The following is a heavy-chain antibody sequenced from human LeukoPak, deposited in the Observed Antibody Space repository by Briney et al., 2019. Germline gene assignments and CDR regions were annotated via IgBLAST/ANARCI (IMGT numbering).Heavy chain of an antibody. Sequence: SETLSLTCAVYGGSFSGYYWSWIRQPPGKGLEWIGEINHSGSTNYNPSLKSRVTISVDTSKNQFSLKLSSVTAADTAVYYCARGARKPPWCFGPYQPDNWFDPWGQGTLVTVSS. CDR3: ARGARKPPWCFGPYQPDNWFDP. D-gene: IGHD2-8*01. CDR2: INHSGST. V-gene: IGHV4-34*01. CDR1: GGSFSGYY. J-gene: IGHJ5*02.